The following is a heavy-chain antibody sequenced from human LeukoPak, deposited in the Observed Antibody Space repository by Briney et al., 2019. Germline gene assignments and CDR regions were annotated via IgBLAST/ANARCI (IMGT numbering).Heavy chain of an antibody. CDR1: GFTFSSHA. Sequence: SGGSLRLSCAASGFTFSSHAMTWVRQAPGKGLEWGSSITGSGGSTFYAASVKGRFTISRDNSKNTPYLQMNSLRAEDTAVYYCAKLGISDGIDYWGQGTLVTVSS. J-gene: IGHJ4*02. D-gene: IGHD3-16*01. V-gene: IGHV3-23*01. CDR2: ITGSGGST. CDR3: AKLGISDGIDY.